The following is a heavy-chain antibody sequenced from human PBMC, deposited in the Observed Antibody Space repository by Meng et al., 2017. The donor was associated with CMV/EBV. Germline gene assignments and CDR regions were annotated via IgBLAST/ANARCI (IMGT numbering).Heavy chain of an antibody. D-gene: IGHD3-3*01. J-gene: IGHJ6*02. CDR3: TTESAIFGVVKVNYYYGMDA. CDR2: IKSKTDGGTT. Sequence: GGSLRLSCAASGFTFSNAWMSWVRQAPGKGLEWVGRIKSKTDGGTTDYAAPVKGRFTISRDDSKNTLYLQMNSLKTEDTAVYYCTTESAIFGVVKVNYYYGMDAWGQGTTVTVSS. V-gene: IGHV3-15*01. CDR1: GFTFSNAW.